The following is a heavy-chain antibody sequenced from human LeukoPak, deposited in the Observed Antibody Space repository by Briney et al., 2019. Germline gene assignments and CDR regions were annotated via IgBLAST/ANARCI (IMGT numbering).Heavy chain of an antibody. Sequence: PGGSLRLSCAASGFTFSSYEMNWVRQAPGKGLEWVSSISSSSSYIYYADSVKGRFTISRDNSRNTLYLQMNSLRAEDTAVYYCAKDAVDISSSSWLWYFDYWGQGTLVTVSS. CDR1: GFTFSSYE. J-gene: IGHJ4*02. CDR3: AKDAVDISSSSWLWYFDY. D-gene: IGHD6-13*01. V-gene: IGHV3-21*04. CDR2: ISSSSSYI.